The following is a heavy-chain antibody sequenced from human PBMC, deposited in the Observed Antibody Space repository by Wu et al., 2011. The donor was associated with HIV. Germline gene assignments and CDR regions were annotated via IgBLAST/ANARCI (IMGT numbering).Heavy chain of an antibody. CDR3: ARDLGGDEDY. Sequence: QVQLVQSGAEVKKPGSSVKVSCKASGGTFSSYAITWVRQAPGQGLEWMGGIIPILGTVKYAQKFQGRVTITADKSTSTAYMELSSLRSEDTAIYYCARDLGGDEDYWGQGTLVTGLL. D-gene: IGHD2-21*01. CDR2: IIPILGTV. CDR1: GGTFSSYA. J-gene: IGHJ4*02. V-gene: IGHV1-69*14.